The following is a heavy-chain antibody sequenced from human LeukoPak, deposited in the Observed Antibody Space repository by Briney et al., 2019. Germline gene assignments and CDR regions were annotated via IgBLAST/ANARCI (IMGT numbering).Heavy chain of an antibody. V-gene: IGHV4-61*01. D-gene: IGHD5-24*01. CDR1: GGPISSGSYY. Sequence: SETLSLTCTVSGGPISSGSYYWSWIRQPPGKGLEWIGYIFYSGSTNYNPSLKSRVTISVHTSKRQFSLRLSSVTAADTAVYYCARSGGYNSPLSYWGQGTLVTVSS. J-gene: IGHJ4*02. CDR2: IFYSGST. CDR3: ARSGGYNSPLSY.